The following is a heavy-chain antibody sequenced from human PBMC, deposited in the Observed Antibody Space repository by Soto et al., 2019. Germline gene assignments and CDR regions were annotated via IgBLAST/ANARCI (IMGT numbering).Heavy chain of an antibody. D-gene: IGHD6-19*01. CDR2: ISGSGGST. V-gene: IGHV3-23*01. CDR1: GFTFSSYA. J-gene: IGHJ4*02. Sequence: EVQLLESGGGLVQPGGSLRLSCASSGFTFSSYAMSWVRQAPGKGLEWVSAISGSGGSTYYADSVKGRFTISRDNSKNTLYLQMNSLRAEDTAVYYCAKDVSRAGFFDYWGQGTLVTVSS. CDR3: AKDVSRAGFFDY.